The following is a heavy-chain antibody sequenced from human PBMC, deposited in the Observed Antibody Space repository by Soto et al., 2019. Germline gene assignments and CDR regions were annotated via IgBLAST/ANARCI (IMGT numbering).Heavy chain of an antibody. J-gene: IGHJ4*02. D-gene: IGHD3-16*02. CDR1: GASISSFY. V-gene: IGHV4-59*01. CDR3: ARDRGYLDYFWGTYRSRGYFEI. CDR2: MYYSGRT. Sequence: TVSGASISSFYWSWIRQSPERSLEWIGHMYYSGRTTYNPSLKSRVSIALDMAKNHLSLQVTSVTAADTAVYYCARDRGYLDYFWGTYRSRGYFEIWGQGTLVTVSS.